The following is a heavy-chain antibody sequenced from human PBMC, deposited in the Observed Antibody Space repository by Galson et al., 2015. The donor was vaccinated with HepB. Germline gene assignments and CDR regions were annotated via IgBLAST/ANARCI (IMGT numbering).Heavy chain of an antibody. V-gene: IGHV3-21*01. Sequence: SLRLSCAASGFTFSSYSMNWVRQAPGKGLEWISSISSSSRHIYYADSVKGRFTISRDNARNSLYLQMSSLGVEDAAVYYCARDSTNFDYWGQGTLVTVSS. CDR3: ARDSTNFDY. J-gene: IGHJ4*02. CDR1: GFTFSSYS. D-gene: IGHD3-3*02. CDR2: ISSSSRHI.